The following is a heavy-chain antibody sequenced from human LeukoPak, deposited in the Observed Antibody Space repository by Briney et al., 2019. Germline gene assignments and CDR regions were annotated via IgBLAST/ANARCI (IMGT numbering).Heavy chain of an antibody. CDR1: GGSFSGYY. V-gene: IGHV4-34*01. D-gene: IGHD5-18*01. Sequence: PSETLSLTCAVYGGSFSGYYWSWIRQPPGKGLEWIGEVNHSGSTNYNPSLKSRVTISVDTSKNQFSLKLSSVTAADTAVYYCARGGYSYGSYYFDYWGQGTLVTVSS. J-gene: IGHJ4*02. CDR2: VNHSGST. CDR3: ARGGYSYGSYYFDY.